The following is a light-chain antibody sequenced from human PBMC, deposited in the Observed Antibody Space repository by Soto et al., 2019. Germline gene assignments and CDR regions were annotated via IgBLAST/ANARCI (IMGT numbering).Light chain of an antibody. CDR1: SSDIGTYDY. CDR2: EVS. Sequence: QSVLTQPPSASGSPGQSVTISCTGTSSDIGTYDYVSWYQHLPDKAPKLIIYEVSKRPSGVPDRFSGSKSGNTASLTVSGLQAEDEGDYYCCSYGGGNNCNGFGTGTKVTVL. V-gene: IGLV2-8*01. CDR3: CSYGGGNNCNG. J-gene: IGLJ1*01.